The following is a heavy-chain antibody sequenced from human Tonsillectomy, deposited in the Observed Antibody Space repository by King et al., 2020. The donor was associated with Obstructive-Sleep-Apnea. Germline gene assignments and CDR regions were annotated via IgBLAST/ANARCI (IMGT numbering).Heavy chain of an antibody. V-gene: IGHV4-31*01. Sequence: QLQESGPGLVKPSQTLSLTCSVSGGSIRSGDYYWSWVRQHPGKGLEWIGYIYYTGNTYYNPSLKTPVTMSLDTSQNQFSLELNSVTAADTAVYSCARAGLVFGSGSYSDSWGQGTLVTVSS. CDR1: GGSIRSGDYY. CDR3: ARAGLVFGSGSYSDS. D-gene: IGHD3-10*01. CDR2: IYYTGNT. J-gene: IGHJ4*02.